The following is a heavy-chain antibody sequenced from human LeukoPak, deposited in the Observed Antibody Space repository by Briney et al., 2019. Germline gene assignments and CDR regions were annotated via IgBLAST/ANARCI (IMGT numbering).Heavy chain of an antibody. V-gene: IGHV3-30*18. J-gene: IGHJ4*02. D-gene: IGHD1-26*01. CDR3: AKHARELFDY. CDR1: GFTFSSYG. CDR2: ISYDGSNK. Sequence: GGSLRLSCAASGFTFSSYGMHWVRQAPDKGLEWVAVISYDGSNKYYADSVKGRFTISRDNSKNTLYLQMNSLRAEDTAVYYCAKHARELFDYWGQGTLVTVSS.